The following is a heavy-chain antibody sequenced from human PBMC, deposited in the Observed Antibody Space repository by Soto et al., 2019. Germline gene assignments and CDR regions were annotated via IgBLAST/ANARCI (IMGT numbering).Heavy chain of an antibody. V-gene: IGHV3-30-3*01. CDR1: GFAFSSYA. CDR3: ARGGATRPGRGYYYGMDV. CDR2: ISSAGNSE. J-gene: IGHJ6*02. D-gene: IGHD6-6*01. Sequence: QVQLVESGGGVVQPGRSLRLSCAASGFAFSSYAIHWVRQAPGKGLEWVAVISSAGNSEYYGDSVRGRFSISRDNSKNTVYLQMNSLKTEDTAVYFCARGGATRPGRGYYYGMDVWGQGATVTVSS.